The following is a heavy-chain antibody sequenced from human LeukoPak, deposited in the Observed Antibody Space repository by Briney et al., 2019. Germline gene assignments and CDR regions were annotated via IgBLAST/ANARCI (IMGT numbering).Heavy chain of an antibody. CDR2: ITYDGSNK. Sequence: GGSLRLSCAASVFTFSSNAMHWVRQAPGKGLEWVAVITYDGSNKYYADSVKGRFTISRDNSKNTLYLQMNSLRPEDTAVYYCARGLLGATTSYFDYWGQGTLVTVSS. D-gene: IGHD1-26*01. J-gene: IGHJ4*02. CDR3: ARGLLGATTSYFDY. CDR1: VFTFSSNA. V-gene: IGHV3-30-3*01.